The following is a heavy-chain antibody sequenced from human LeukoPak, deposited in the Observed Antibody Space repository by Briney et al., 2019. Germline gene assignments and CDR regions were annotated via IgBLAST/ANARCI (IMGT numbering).Heavy chain of an antibody. CDR2: IRVYNGNT. CDR1: GYTFPTYA. Sequence: GASVKVSCKASGYTFPTYAITWVRQAPGQGLEWMGWIRVYNGNTNYAQKLQGRVTMTTDTSTSTACMELRSLISDDTAFYYCARVRYGSGTYHESPSFDYWGQGTLVTVSS. CDR3: ARVRYGSGTYHESPSFDY. D-gene: IGHD3-10*01. J-gene: IGHJ4*02. V-gene: IGHV1-18*04.